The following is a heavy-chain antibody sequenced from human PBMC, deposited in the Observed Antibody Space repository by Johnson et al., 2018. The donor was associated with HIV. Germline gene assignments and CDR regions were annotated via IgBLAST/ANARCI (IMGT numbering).Heavy chain of an antibody. CDR2: INSDGSST. J-gene: IGHJ3*02. Sequence: VQLVESGGGVVQPGGSLRLSCAASGFTFSRYWMHWVRQAPGKGLVWVSRINSDGSSTNYADSVTGRFTISRDNSKNTLYLQMSSLRVEDTAVYYCARDLVGVVAAAGPVGDASDIWGQGTIVTVSS. CDR1: GFTFSRYW. D-gene: IGHD6-13*01. V-gene: IGHV3-74*01. CDR3: ARDLVGVVAAAGPVGDASDI.